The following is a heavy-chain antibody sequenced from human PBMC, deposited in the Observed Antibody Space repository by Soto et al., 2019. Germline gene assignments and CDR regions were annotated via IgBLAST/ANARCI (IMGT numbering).Heavy chain of an antibody. Sequence: PGGSLRLSCAASGFTFSSYAMSWVRQAPGKGLEWVSAISGSGGSTYYADSVKGRFTISRDNSKNTLYLQMNSLRAEDTAVYYCAKGSGYYYYYGMDVWGQGTMVTVSS. CDR1: GFTFSSYA. D-gene: IGHD3-3*01. J-gene: IGHJ6*02. CDR2: ISGSGGST. V-gene: IGHV3-23*01. CDR3: AKGSGYYYYYGMDV.